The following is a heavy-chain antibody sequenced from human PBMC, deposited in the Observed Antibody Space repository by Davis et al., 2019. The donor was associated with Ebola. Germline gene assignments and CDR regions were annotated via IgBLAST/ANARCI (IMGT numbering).Heavy chain of an antibody. CDR2: IFYTGST. CDR3: ARDRDSTSPPYYYYYMDV. D-gene: IGHD6-6*01. CDR1: GVSISSYY. Sequence: MPLETLSLTCTVSGVSISSYYWSWIRQPPGKGLEWIGYIFYTGSTNYNPSLKSRVTISVDTSKNQFSLKLSSVTAADTAVYYCARDRDSTSPPYYYYYMDVWGKGTTVTVSS. J-gene: IGHJ6*03. V-gene: IGHV4-59*01.